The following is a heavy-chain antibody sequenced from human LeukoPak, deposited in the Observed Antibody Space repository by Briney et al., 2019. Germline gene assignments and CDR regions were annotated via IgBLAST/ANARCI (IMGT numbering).Heavy chain of an antibody. D-gene: IGHD4-11*01. J-gene: IGHJ3*02. CDR3: ANEYSKGDI. V-gene: IGHV3-7*03. CDR2: IKQDGSEK. Sequence: GGSLRLSCAASGFTFSSYWMSWVRQAPGKGLEWVANIKQDGSEKYYVDSVKGRFTISRDNAKNSLYLQMNSLRAEDAALYYCANEYSKGDIWGQGTMVTVSS. CDR1: GFTFSSYW.